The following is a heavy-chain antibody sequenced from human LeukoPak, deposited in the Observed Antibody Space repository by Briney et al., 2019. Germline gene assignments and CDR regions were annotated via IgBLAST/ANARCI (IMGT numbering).Heavy chain of an antibody. CDR1: GFTVSRYG. CDR2: IWDDGRKT. D-gene: IGHD3-16*01. J-gene: IGHJ4*02. Sequence: GGSLRLSCAASGFTVSRYGMHWVRQAPGKGLEWVAVIWDDGRKTAYADSVKGRFTITRDNSENTLNLQMNSLRAEDTAVYYCARDDDRLGNNFDYWGQGTLVTVSS. V-gene: IGHV3-33*01. CDR3: ARDDDRLGNNFDY.